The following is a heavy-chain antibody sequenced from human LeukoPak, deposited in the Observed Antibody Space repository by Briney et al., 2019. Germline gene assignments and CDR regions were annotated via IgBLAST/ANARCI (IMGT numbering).Heavy chain of an antibody. CDR2: ISSSSSYI. CDR1: RFTFSSYS. CDR3: ASVLLWFGELFGFDP. J-gene: IGHJ5*02. V-gene: IGHV3-21*01. D-gene: IGHD3-10*01. Sequence: PGGSLRLSCAASRFTFSSYSMNWVRQAPGKGLEWVSSISSSSSYIYYADSVKGRFTISRDNAKNSLYLQMNSLRAEDTAVYYCASVLLWFGELFGFDPWGQGTLVTVSS.